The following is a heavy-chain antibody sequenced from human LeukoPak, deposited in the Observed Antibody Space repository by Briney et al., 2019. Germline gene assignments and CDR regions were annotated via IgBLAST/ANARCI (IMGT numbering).Heavy chain of an antibody. CDR3: ARVRYNWNRDFDY. V-gene: IGHV4-34*12. J-gene: IGHJ4*02. D-gene: IGHD1-20*01. CDR1: GGSFSGYY. Sequence: SETLSLTCAVYGGSFSGYYWSWIRQPPGKGLEWIGSMFHSGSTYYNPSLKSRVTMSVDTSKNQFSLKLSSVTAADTAVYYCARVRYNWNRDFDYWGQGTLVTVSS. CDR2: MFHSGST.